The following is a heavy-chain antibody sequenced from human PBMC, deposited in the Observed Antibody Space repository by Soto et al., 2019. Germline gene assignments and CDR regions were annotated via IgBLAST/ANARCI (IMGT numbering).Heavy chain of an antibody. Sequence: SETLSLTWTVSGGSISDAGWSWIRQTPGKGLEWIGFIHSTGSANYNPSLKSRVTMSVDTSKNQFSLRLSSVTAADTAVYYCARGVGARSSNFDYWGQGTLVTVS. J-gene: IGHJ4*02. D-gene: IGHD1-26*01. CDR1: GGSISDAG. V-gene: IGHV4-59*01. CDR3: ARGVGARSSNFDY. CDR2: IHSTGSA.